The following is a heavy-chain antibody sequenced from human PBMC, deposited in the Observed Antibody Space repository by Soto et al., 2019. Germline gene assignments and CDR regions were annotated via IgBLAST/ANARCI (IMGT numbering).Heavy chain of an antibody. V-gene: IGHV3-66*01. CDR2: IYSGGST. CDR1: GFTVGSDY. CDR3: ARPPPGHYYYQYMAV. J-gene: IGHJ6*03. Sequence: GGSLRLSCAASGFTVGSDYMTWVRQAPGKGLEWVSVIYSGGSTYYADSVKGRFIISRDNSKNTLYLQMNSLRVEDSAVYYCARPPPGHYYYQYMAVWGKGTTVTVSS.